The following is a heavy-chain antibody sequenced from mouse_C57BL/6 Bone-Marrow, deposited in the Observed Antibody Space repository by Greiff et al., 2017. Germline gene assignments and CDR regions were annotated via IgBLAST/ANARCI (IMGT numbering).Heavy chain of an antibody. Sequence: VQLQQSGAELMKPGASVKLSCKATGYTFTGSWIEWVKQRPGHGLEWIGEILPGSGSTNYNEKFKGKATFTADTSSNTPYMQLSSLTTEDSAIXYCARMHTGLLPRSDYFDYWGQGTTLTVSS. J-gene: IGHJ2*01. V-gene: IGHV1-9*01. D-gene: IGHD1-1*01. CDR3: ARMHTGLLPRSDYFDY. CDR2: ILPGSGST. CDR1: GYTFTGSW.